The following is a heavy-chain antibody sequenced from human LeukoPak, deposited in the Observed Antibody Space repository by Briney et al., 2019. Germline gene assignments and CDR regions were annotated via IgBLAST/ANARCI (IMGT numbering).Heavy chain of an antibody. CDR3: ARGASRLMSIAARQRGRGTWFDP. V-gene: IGHV4-34*01. CDR1: GGSFSGYY. D-gene: IGHD6-6*01. CDR2: INHSGST. Sequence: SETLSLTCAVYGGSFSGYYWSWIRQPPGKGLEWIGEINHSGSTNYNSSLKSRVTISVDTSKNQFSLKLSSVTAADTAVYYCARGASRLMSIAARQRGRGTWFDPWGQGTLVTAPS. J-gene: IGHJ5*02.